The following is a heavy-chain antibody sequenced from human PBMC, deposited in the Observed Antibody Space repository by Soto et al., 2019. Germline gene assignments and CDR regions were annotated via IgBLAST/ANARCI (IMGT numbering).Heavy chain of an antibody. J-gene: IGHJ4*02. CDR3: ARDWWEEPAGKETVSQFDY. V-gene: IGHV3-23*01. D-gene: IGHD6-13*01. CDR2: LSGSGATT. CDR1: GFTFTSAA. Sequence: GGSLRLSCAASGFTFTSAAVSWLRQAPGKGLEWVSTLSGSGATTYYADSVKGRFTISRDNSKNTLYLQMNSLRAEDTAVYYCARDWWEEPAGKETVSQFDYWGQGTLVTVSS.